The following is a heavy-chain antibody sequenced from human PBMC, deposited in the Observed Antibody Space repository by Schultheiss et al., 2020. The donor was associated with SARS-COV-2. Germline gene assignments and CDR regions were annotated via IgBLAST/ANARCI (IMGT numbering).Heavy chain of an antibody. CDR1: GFTFSSYA. V-gene: IGHV3-23*01. CDR2: ISSDGSST. D-gene: IGHD1-26*01. Sequence: GGSLRLSCAASGFTFSSYAMSWVRQAPGKGLVWVSRISSDGSSTNYADSVKGRFTISRDNPKNTLYLQMNSLRAEDTAVYYCAKFGVGATFTDAFDIWGQGTMVTVSS. J-gene: IGHJ3*02. CDR3: AKFGVGATFTDAFDI.